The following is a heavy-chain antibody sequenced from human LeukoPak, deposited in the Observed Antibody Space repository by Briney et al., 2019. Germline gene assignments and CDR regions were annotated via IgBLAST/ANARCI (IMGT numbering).Heavy chain of an antibody. CDR3: AKDRAPPVKLPWFGELYPRYYYYGMDV. J-gene: IGHJ6*01. CDR1: GFTFSSYA. Sequence: GGSLRLSCAASGFTFSSYAMSWVRQAPGKGLEWVSAISGGGGSTYYADSVKGRFTISRDNSKNTLYLQMNSLRAEDTAVYYCAKDRAPPVKLPWFGELYPRYYYYGMDVWGQGTTVTVSS. V-gene: IGHV3-23*01. D-gene: IGHD3-10*01. CDR2: ISGGGGST.